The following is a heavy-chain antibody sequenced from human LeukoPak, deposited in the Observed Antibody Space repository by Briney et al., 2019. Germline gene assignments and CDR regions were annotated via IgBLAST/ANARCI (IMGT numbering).Heavy chain of an antibody. V-gene: IGHV3-74*01. J-gene: IGHJ4*02. CDR3: ARGGSDTAMVHDY. Sequence: PGGSLRLSCAASGFTFSNHWMHWVRQAPGKGLMWVSRINRDGSRTDYADSVKGRFTISRDDAKNTLYLQVNSLRAEDTAVYFCARGGSDTAMVHDYWGQGTLVTVSS. D-gene: IGHD5-18*01. CDR2: INRDGSRT. CDR1: GFTFSNHW.